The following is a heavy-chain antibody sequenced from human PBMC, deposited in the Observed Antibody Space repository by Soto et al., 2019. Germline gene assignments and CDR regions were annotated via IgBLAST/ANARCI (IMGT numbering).Heavy chain of an antibody. D-gene: IGHD2-15*01. Sequence: EVQLVESGGGLVKPGGSLRLSCAASGFTFSNAWMNWVRQAPGKGLEWVGRIKSKTDGGTTDYAARVKGRFTISRDDLKNTLYLQMNSLKTEDTAVYYCTTELGGYCSGGSCYYFDYWGQGTLVTVSS. V-gene: IGHV3-15*07. CDR3: TTELGGYCSGGSCYYFDY. J-gene: IGHJ4*02. CDR1: GFTFSNAW. CDR2: IKSKTDGGTT.